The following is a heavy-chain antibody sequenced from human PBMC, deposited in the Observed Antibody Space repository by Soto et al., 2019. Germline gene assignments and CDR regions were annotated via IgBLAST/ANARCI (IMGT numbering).Heavy chain of an antibody. J-gene: IGHJ3*02. D-gene: IGHD6-19*01. CDR3: ARDFGMYDSGWFDVFDI. CDR1: GGSISSYY. V-gene: IGHV4-59*12. CDR2: IYYSGST. Sequence: SETLSLTCTVSGGSISSYYWSWIRQPPGKGLEWIGYIYYSGSTNYNPSLKSRVTISVDTSKNQFSLKLSSVTAADTAVYYCARDFGMYDSGWFDVFDIWGQGTMVTVSS.